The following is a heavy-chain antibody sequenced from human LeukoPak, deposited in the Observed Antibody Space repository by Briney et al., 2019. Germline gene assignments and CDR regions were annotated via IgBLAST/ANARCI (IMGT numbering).Heavy chain of an antibody. CDR1: GFTFSSYE. J-gene: IGHJ4*02. CDR3: ARDAFRSDY. CDR2: ISSSDSTI. V-gene: IGHV3-48*03. Sequence: GGSLRLSCAASGFTFSSYEMHWVRQAPGKGLEWVSYISSSDSTIYYADSVKGRFTISRDNAKNSLYLQMNSLRAEDTAVYYCARDAFRSDYWGQGTLVTVSS. D-gene: IGHD3-3*02.